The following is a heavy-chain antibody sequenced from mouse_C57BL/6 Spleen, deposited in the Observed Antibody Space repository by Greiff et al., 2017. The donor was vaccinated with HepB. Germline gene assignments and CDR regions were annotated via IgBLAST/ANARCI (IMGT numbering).Heavy chain of an antibody. CDR1: GYTFTSYW. CDR2: IDPSDSYT. CDR3: ARADAMDY. J-gene: IGHJ4*01. V-gene: IGHV1-50*01. Sequence: QVQLQQPGAELVKPGASVKLSCKASGYTFTSYWMQWVKQRPGQGLEWIGEIDPSDSYTNYNQKFKGKATLTVDTSSSTAYMQLSSLTSEDSAVSYCARADAMDYWGQGTSVTVSS.